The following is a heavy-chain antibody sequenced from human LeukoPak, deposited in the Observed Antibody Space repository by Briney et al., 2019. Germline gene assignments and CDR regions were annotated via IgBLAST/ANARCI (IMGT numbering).Heavy chain of an antibody. Sequence: SETLSLICDVSGGSISSGDFPWSWIRQPPGKGLEWIGYIFHTGHTSYNPSAKSRVTISVDMSKNQLSLRLTSVTAADTAVYYCARGFYGAGSHFDYGGQGTLVTVSS. CDR3: ARGFYGAGSHFDY. D-gene: IGHD3-10*01. CDR1: GGSISSGDFP. V-gene: IGHV4-30-2*01. J-gene: IGHJ4*02. CDR2: IFHTGHT.